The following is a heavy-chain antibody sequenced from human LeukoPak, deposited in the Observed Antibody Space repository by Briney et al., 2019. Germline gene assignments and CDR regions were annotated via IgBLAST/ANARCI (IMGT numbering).Heavy chain of an antibody. J-gene: IGHJ4*02. D-gene: IGHD3-22*01. CDR3: ARDPPYYYDSSGYEGGDY. V-gene: IGHV3-48*03. CDR2: ISSSDSTI. Sequence: GGSLRLSCAASGFTFSSYEMNWVRQAPGKGPEWVSYISSSDSTIYYADSVKGRFTISRDNAKNSLYLQMNSLRAEDTAVYYCARDPPYYYDSSGYEGGDYWGQGTLVIISS. CDR1: GFTFSSYE.